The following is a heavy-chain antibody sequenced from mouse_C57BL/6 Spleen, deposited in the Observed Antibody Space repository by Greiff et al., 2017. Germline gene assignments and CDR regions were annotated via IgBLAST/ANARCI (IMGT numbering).Heavy chain of an antibody. CDR1: GYTFTSYW. CDR3: ARKQLGPYYFDY. D-gene: IGHD4-1*02. Sequence: QVQLQQPGAELVKPGASVKMSCKASGYTFTSYWITWVKQRPGQGLEWIGDIYPGSGSTNYNEKFKSKATPTVDTSSSTAYMQLSSLTSEDSAVYYCARKQLGPYYFDYWGQGTTLTVSS. CDR2: IYPGSGST. J-gene: IGHJ2*01. V-gene: IGHV1-55*01.